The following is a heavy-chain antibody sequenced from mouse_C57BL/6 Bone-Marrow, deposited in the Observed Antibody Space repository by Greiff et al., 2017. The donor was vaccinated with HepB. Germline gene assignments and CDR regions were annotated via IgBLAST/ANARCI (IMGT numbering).Heavy chain of an antibody. D-gene: IGHD1-1*01. CDR2: INPSSGYT. CDR1: GYTFTSYW. CDR3: AIIPYGSSFAWFAY. V-gene: IGHV1-7*01. Sequence: QVQLQQSGAELAKPGASVKLSCKASGYTFTSYWMHWVKQRPGQGLEWIGYINPSSGYTKYNQKFKDKATLTVDKSSSTAYMQLSSLTSEDSAVYYCAIIPYGSSFAWFAYWGQGTLVTVSA. J-gene: IGHJ3*01.